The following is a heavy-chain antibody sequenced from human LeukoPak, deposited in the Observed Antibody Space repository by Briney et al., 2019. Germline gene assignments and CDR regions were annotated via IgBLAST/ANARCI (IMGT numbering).Heavy chain of an antibody. J-gene: IGHJ6*02. V-gene: IGHV3-30-3*01. CDR3: ARDRARARSYYYYGMDV. Sequence: GGSLRLSCAASGFTFSSYAMHWVRQAPGKGLEWVAVISYDGSNKYYADSVKGRFTSSRDNSKNTLYLQMNSLRAEDTAVYYCARDRARARSYYYYGMDVWGQGTTVTVSS. CDR2: ISYDGSNK. D-gene: IGHD1-14*01. CDR1: GFTFSSYA.